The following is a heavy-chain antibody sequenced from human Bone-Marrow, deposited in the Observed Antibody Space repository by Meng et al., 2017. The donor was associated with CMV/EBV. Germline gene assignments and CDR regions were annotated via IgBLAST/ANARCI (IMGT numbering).Heavy chain of an antibody. V-gene: IGHV1-18*01. D-gene: IGHD6-13*01. CDR1: GYTFTSYG. CDR2: ISAYNGNT. J-gene: IGHJ4*02. Sequence: ASVTVSCKASGYTFTSYGISWVRQAPGQGLEWMGWISAYNGNTNYAQKLQGRVTMTTDTSTSTAYMELRSLRSYDTAVYYCARGGYSSSWSSFGYWGQGTLVTVSS. CDR3: ARGGYSSSWSSFGY.